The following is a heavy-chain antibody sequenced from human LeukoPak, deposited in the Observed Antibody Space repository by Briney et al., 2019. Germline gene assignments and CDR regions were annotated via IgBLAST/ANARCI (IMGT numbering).Heavy chain of an antibody. J-gene: IGHJ3*01. Sequence: GGSLRLSCAASGFTFSSYSMNWVRQAPGKGLEWVASINSDGSEGYYADVVKGRFTISRDNAKNSLYLQINSLRAEDTAVYYCARSSYSSSSSVWGRGTMVTVSS. CDR2: INSDGSEG. CDR3: ARSSYSSSSSV. V-gene: IGHV3-7*03. CDR1: GFTFSSYS. D-gene: IGHD6-6*01.